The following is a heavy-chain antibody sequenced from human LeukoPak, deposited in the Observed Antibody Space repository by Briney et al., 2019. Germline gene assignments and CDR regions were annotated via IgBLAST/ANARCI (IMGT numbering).Heavy chain of an antibody. V-gene: IGHV3-21*01. J-gene: IGHJ4*02. Sequence: KPGGSLRLSCAASGFTFSSYSMNWVRQAPGKGLELVSSISSSSSYIYYADSVKGRFTISRDNAKNSLYLQMNSLRAEDTAVYYCAREPDPTTSIAAAASFDYWGQGTLVTVSS. CDR1: GFTFSSYS. D-gene: IGHD6-13*01. CDR3: AREPDPTTSIAAAASFDY. CDR2: ISSSSSYI.